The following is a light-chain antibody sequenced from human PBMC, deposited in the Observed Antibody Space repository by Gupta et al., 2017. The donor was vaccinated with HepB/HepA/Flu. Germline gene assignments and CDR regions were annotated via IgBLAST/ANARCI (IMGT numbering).Light chain of an antibody. J-gene: IGKJ4*01. CDR3: QSYENLLLT. V-gene: IGKV1-33*01. CDR2: AAS. CDR1: HDMTNS. Sequence: DILMTQSPSSLSASVGDRVTITCQASHDMTNSLNWYQQKPGKVPKLLIYAASNLETGVPSRFSGRRSGTNFSFTISSLQPEDIATYYCQSYENLLLTFGGGTKVQIE.